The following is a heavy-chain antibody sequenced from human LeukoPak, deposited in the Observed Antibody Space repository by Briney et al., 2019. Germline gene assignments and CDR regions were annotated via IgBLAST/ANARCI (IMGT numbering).Heavy chain of an antibody. V-gene: IGHV3-30*03. CDR1: GFTFSSYG. Sequence: GRSLRLSCAASGFTFSSYGMHWVRQAPGKGLEWVAVISYDGSNKYYADSVKGRLTISRDNSKNTLYLQMNSLRAEDTAVYYCALLNNGITIFGGWRRGTLVTVSS. D-gene: IGHD3-3*01. J-gene: IGHJ4*02. CDR2: ISYDGSNK. CDR3: ALLNNGITIFGG.